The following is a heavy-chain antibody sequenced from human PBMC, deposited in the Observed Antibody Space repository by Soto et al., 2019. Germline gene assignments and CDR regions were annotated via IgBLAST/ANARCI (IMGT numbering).Heavy chain of an antibody. CDR3: ASDFKESCGDAKCNWLDP. J-gene: IGHJ5*02. D-gene: IGHD2-21*01. CDR2: ISYGGST. V-gene: IGHV4-59*01. CDR1: GASITSYC. Sequence: SETLSLTCTVSGASITSYCWRWIRQPPGKGLEWVGDISYGGSTDYNPTHKNPVTISVDASKNQNSPKVRSETDVDAAVYYCASDFKESCGDAKCNWLDPWGQGTLVTVSS.